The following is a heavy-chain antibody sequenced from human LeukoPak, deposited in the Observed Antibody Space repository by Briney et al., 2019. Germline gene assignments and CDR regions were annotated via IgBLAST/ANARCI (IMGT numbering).Heavy chain of an antibody. CDR1: GFTFSNYW. CDR2: IYIDGSST. D-gene: IGHD1-14*01. Sequence: GGSLRLSCAPSGFTFSNYWMHWVRQGPGKGLVWVSRIYIDGSSTDYADSVKGRFTISRDNAKNTLYLQMTGLRADDTALYYCTRGTESSSDYWGQGALVTVSS. CDR3: TRGTESSSDY. V-gene: IGHV3-74*01. J-gene: IGHJ4*02.